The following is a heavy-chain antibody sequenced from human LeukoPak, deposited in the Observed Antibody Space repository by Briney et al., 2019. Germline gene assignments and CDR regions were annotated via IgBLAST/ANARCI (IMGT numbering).Heavy chain of an antibody. D-gene: IGHD6-13*01. CDR1: GGSISSHY. J-gene: IGHJ4*02. CDR3: ARGFPAAAAFFDY. Sequence: PSETLSLTCTVSGGSISSHYWSWIRQPPGKGLEWIGYIYYSGSTNYNPSLKSRVTISVDTFKNQFSLKLSSVTAADTAVYYCARGFPAAAAFFDYWGQGTLVTVSS. V-gene: IGHV4-59*11. CDR2: IYYSGST.